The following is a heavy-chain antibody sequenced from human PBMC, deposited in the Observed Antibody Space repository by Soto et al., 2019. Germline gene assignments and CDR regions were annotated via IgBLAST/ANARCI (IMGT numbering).Heavy chain of an antibody. Sequence: SETLSLTCTVSGCSISSYYWSWIRQPPGKGLEWIGYIYYSGSTNYNPSLKSRVTISVDTSKNQFSLKLSSVTAADTAVYYCARGGLYYDILTGYPAPKGFDYWGQGTLVTVSS. CDR2: IYYSGST. V-gene: IGHV4-59*01. D-gene: IGHD3-9*01. J-gene: IGHJ4*02. CDR1: GCSISSYY. CDR3: ARGGLYYDILTGYPAPKGFDY.